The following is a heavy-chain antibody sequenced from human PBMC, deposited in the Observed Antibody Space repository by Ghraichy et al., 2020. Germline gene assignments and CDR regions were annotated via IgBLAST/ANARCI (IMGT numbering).Heavy chain of an antibody. V-gene: IGHV3-74*01. CDR2: INSDGSST. CDR1: GFTFSSYW. CDR3: ARGPYYDSYFDY. J-gene: IGHJ4*02. D-gene: IGHD3-9*01. Sequence: GGSLRLSCAASGFTFSSYWMHWVRQAPGKGLVWVSRINSDGSSTTYADSVKGRFTISRDNAKNTLYVQMNSLRAEDTAVYYCARGPYYDSYFDYWGQGTLVTVSS.